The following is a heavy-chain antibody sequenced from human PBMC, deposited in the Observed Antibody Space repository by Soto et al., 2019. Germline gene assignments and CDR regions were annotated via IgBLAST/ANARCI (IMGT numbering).Heavy chain of an antibody. CDR2: ISYDGSNK. Sequence: PWGSLRLSCAASGFTFSSYGMHWVRQAPGKGLEWVAVISYDGSNKYYADSVKGRFTISRDNSKNTLYLQMNSLRAEDTAVYYCAKDQQWLVQIPYDAFDIWGQGTMVTVSS. CDR1: GFTFSSYG. V-gene: IGHV3-30*18. J-gene: IGHJ3*02. CDR3: AKDQQWLVQIPYDAFDI. D-gene: IGHD6-19*01.